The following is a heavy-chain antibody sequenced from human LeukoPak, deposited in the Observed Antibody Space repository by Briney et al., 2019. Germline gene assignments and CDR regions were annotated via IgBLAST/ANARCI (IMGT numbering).Heavy chain of an antibody. D-gene: IGHD3-22*01. J-gene: IGHJ4*02. CDR2: IHYSGST. CDR3: ARHAYYYDSSGYSESQPFDY. CDR1: GGSISSYY. Sequence: PSETLSLTCTVSGGSISSYYWSWIRQPPGKGLEWIGYIHYSGSTNYNPSLKSRVTISVDTSKNQFSLKLSSVTAADTAVYYCARHAYYYDSSGYSESQPFDYWGQGTLVTVSS. V-gene: IGHV4-59*08.